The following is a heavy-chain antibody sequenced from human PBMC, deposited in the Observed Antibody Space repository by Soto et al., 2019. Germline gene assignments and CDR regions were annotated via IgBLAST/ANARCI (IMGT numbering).Heavy chain of an antibody. D-gene: IGHD2-15*01. V-gene: IGHV4-30-2*06. CDR3: ARDTSGCRDSDCYFPGWFDP. CDR2: IYQSGST. CDR1: GGSINSGAYS. Sequence: QLQLRESGAGLVKPSETLSLTCTVSGGSINSGAYSWSWIRQSPGKGLEWLGFIYQSGSTYYSPSLRSRVTISIDRSKNQMYLKLRSVTAADTAVYYCARDTSGCRDSDCYFPGWFDPWGQGTLVTVSS. J-gene: IGHJ5*02.